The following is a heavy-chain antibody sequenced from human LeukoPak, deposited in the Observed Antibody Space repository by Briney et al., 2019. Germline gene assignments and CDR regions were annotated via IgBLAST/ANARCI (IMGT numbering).Heavy chain of an antibody. D-gene: IGHD3-10*01. Sequence: PVKVSCKASGGTFSSYAISWVRQAPGQGLEWMGGIIPIFGTANYAQKFQGRVTITTDESTSTAYMELSSLRSEDTAVYYCARLAEDYYGSGSYGYFDYWGQGTLVTVSS. CDR1: GGTFSSYA. J-gene: IGHJ4*02. CDR2: IIPIFGTA. V-gene: IGHV1-69*05. CDR3: ARLAEDYYGSGSYGYFDY.